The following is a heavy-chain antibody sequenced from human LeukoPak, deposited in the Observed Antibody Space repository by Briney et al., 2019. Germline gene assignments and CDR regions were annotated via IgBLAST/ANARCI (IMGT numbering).Heavy chain of an antibody. CDR2: IKSKTDGGTI. V-gene: IGHV3-15*07. Sequence: TGGSLRLSCAASSFTFSNAWMNWVRQAPGKGLEWVGRIKSKTDGGTIDYAAPVKGRFIISRDDSKNTLYLQMNSLKAEDTAVYYCTTWELLSQRTFDYWGQGTLVTVSS. CDR1: SFTFSNAW. D-gene: IGHD1-26*01. J-gene: IGHJ4*02. CDR3: TTWELLSQRTFDY.